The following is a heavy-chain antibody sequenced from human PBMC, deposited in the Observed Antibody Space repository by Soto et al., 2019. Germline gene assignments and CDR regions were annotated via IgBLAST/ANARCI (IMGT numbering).Heavy chain of an antibody. CDR2: IYSSGTT. CDR1: GGSISSHRYY. CDR3: ARGRPPGY. V-gene: IGHV4-39*01. J-gene: IGHJ4*02. Sequence: SETLSLTCSVSGGSISSHRYYWAWIRQPPGKGLEWIGTIYSSGTTYYNPSLKSRGTISVVTSKNQSSLKLSSVTASDTAVYYCARGRPPGYWGQGTLVTVPS. D-gene: IGHD7-27*01.